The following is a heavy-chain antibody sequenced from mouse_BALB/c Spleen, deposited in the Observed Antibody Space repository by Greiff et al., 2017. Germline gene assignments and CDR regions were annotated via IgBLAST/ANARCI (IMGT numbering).Heavy chain of an antibody. CDR3: ARETRGYGMDY. J-gene: IGHJ4*01. CDR1: GFSLTSYG. Sequence: QLVESGPGLVAPSQSLSITSTVSGFSLTSYGVHWVRQPPGKGLEWLGVIWAGGSTNYNSALMSRLSISKDNSKSQVFLKMNSLQTDDTAMYYCARETRGYGMDYWGQGTSVTVSS. CDR2: IWAGGST. V-gene: IGHV2-9*02.